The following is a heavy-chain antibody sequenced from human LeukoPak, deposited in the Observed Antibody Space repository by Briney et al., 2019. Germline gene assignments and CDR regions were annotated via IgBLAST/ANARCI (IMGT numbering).Heavy chain of an antibody. V-gene: IGHV4-34*01. CDR1: GGSFGGYY. D-gene: IGHD2-2*02. J-gene: IGHJ5*02. CDR2: INHSGST. Sequence: SETLSLTCAVYGGSFGGYYWSWIRQPPGKGLEWIGEINHSGSTNYNPSLKSRVTISVDTSKNQFSLKLSSVTAAGTAVYYCARGRTLDYCSSTSCYTRWFDPWGQGTLVTVSS. CDR3: ARGRTLDYCSSTSCYTRWFDP.